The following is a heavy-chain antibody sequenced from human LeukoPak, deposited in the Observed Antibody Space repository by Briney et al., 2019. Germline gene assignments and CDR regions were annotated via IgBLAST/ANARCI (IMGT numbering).Heavy chain of an antibody. D-gene: IGHD3-3*01. Sequence: GGSLRLSCAASGFTFSSYAMSWVRQAPGKGLGWVSAISGSGGSTYYADSVKGRFTISRDNSKNTLYLQMNSLRAEDTAVYYCAKDEGYDFWSGYFLDYWGRGTPVTVSS. CDR3: AKDEGYDFWSGYFLDY. V-gene: IGHV3-23*01. CDR1: GFTFSSYA. CDR2: ISGSGGST. J-gene: IGHJ4*02.